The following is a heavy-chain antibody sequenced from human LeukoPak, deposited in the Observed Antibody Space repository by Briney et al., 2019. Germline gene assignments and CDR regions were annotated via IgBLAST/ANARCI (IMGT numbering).Heavy chain of an antibody. J-gene: IGHJ6*03. Sequence: EGSLRLSCAASRFTISSYAMSWVRQAPGKGLEWVSGISGSSGSTYYADSVKGRFTIARDKSKNTVYLQMNSLRAEDAAVYYCANLDDSSGYRPLYYYMDVWGKGTTVTVSS. D-gene: IGHD3-22*01. CDR2: ISGSSGST. V-gene: IGHV3-23*01. CDR1: RFTISSYA. CDR3: ANLDDSSGYRPLYYYMDV.